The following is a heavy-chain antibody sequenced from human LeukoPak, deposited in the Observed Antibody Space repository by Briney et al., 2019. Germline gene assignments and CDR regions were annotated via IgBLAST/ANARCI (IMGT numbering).Heavy chain of an antibody. CDR1: GYTFTSYY. V-gene: IGHV1-46*01. J-gene: IGHJ5*02. Sequence: ASVKVSCMASGYTFTSYYMHWVRQAPGQGLEWMGIINPSGGSTSYAQKFQGRVTMTRDMSTSTDYMELSSLSSEDTAVYYCARDNSVEDTAWWFDPWGQGTLVTVSS. CDR2: INPSGGST. CDR3: ARDNSVEDTAWWFDP. D-gene: IGHD4-23*01.